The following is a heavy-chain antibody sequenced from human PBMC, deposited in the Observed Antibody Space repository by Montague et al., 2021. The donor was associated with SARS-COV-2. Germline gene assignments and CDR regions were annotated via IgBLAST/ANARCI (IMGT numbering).Heavy chain of an antibody. Sequence: SETLSLTCAVYGGSFSGYDWTWIRQSPGKGLEWIGETNQSGSAKYKPSLKSRVTISVDTSKNQFSLKLSSVTAADTAVYYCARGLKSINKLVVIMRGASTCLDSWGQGTMVTVSP. CDR2: TNQSGSA. CDR1: GGSFSGYD. D-gene: IGHD2-21*01. V-gene: IGHV4-34*01. CDR3: ARGLKSINKLVVIMRGASTCLDS. J-gene: IGHJ5*01.